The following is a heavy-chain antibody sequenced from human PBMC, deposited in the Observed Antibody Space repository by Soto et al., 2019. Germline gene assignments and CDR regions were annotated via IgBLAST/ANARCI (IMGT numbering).Heavy chain of an antibody. CDR2: IRSKGNNYAT. Sequence: GGALRLSCAASGFTFSGSAMHWVRQASGKGLEWVGRIRSKGNNYATAYGASLKGRFTISRDDSKNTAYLQMNSLNTEDTAVYYCSRQASDFWSGKPQYYMDVWGKGTTVTVSS. V-gene: IGHV3-73*01. CDR1: GFTFSGSA. CDR3: SRQASDFWSGKPQYYMDV. D-gene: IGHD3-3*01. J-gene: IGHJ6*03.